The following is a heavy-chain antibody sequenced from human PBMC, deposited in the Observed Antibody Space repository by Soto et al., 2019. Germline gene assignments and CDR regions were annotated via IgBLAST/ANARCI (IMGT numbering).Heavy chain of an antibody. CDR1: GFTFSGSA. Sequence: EVQLVESGGGLVQPGGSLKLSCAASGFTFSGSAMHWVRQASGKGLEWVGRIRSKANSYATAYAASVKGRFTIPRDDSKNTAYLQMNSLKTEDTAVYYCTTGYDYVWGSYQSADYWGQGTLVTVSS. J-gene: IGHJ4*02. V-gene: IGHV3-73*02. CDR3: TTGYDYVWGSYQSADY. D-gene: IGHD3-16*02. CDR2: IRSKANSYAT.